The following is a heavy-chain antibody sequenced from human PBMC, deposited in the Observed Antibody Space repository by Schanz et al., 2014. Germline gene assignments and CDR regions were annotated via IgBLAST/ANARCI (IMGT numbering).Heavy chain of an antibody. CDR3: ARDRGHVEQLVLEWYYAMDV. D-gene: IGHD6-6*01. V-gene: IGHV1-18*04. CDR1: GYTFPSYG. J-gene: IGHJ6*02. CDR2: INVYNGDT. Sequence: QVQLVQSGREVKKPGASVKVSCKASGYTFPSYGISWVRQAPGQGLEWMGWINVYNGDTKFAKTFQDRVTLTTDTSTSTAYMELRSLRSDDTAVYYCARDRGHVEQLVLEWYYAMDVWGQGTTVAVSS.